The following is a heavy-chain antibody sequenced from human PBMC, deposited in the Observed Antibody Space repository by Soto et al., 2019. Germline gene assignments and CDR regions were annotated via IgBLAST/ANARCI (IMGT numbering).Heavy chain of an antibody. CDR1: GYTFHSYP. J-gene: IGHJ5*02. D-gene: IGHD2-15*01. V-gene: IGHV1-3*01. CDR2: INVGNGKT. Sequence: ASVKVTCKTSGYTFHSYPIHWVRQAPGQRLEWMGWINVGNGKTEFSEKFQGRVTISRDTSAPPVHMELSSLRSEDPAVYYCARATLCGGRCYVSCGDTWGQGNPVTVSP. CDR3: ARATLCGGRCYVSCGDT.